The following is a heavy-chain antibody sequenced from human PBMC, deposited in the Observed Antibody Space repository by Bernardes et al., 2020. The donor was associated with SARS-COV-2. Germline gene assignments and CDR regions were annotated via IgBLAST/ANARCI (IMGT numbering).Heavy chain of an antibody. CDR3: ARDGPLYSYAMDV. J-gene: IGHJ6*02. Sequence: GGSLTLSCAVSGFTLTSFSMNWVRQAPGKGLEWVSSIHRGGFYTYYAASVKGRSTISRDTAENSLFLQMNSLRPEDTAVYFCARDGPLYSYAMDVWGQGTTVTISS. CDR1: GFTLTSFS. V-gene: IGHV3-21*01. CDR2: IHRGGFYT.